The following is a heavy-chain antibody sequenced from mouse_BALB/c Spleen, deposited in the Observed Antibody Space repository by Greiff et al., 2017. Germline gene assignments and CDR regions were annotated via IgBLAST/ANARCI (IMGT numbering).Heavy chain of an antibody. D-gene: IGHD1-1*01. J-gene: IGHJ2*01. CDR1: GYAFSSYW. CDR3: ARCRSTVPEGY. Sequence: QVQLQQSGAELVRPGSSVKISCKASGYAFSSYWMNWVKQRPGQGLEWIGYINPSTGYTEYNQKFKDKATLTADKSSSTAYMQLSSLTSEDSAVYYCARCRSTVPEGYWGQGTTLTVSS. V-gene: IGHV1-4*01. CDR2: INPSTGYT.